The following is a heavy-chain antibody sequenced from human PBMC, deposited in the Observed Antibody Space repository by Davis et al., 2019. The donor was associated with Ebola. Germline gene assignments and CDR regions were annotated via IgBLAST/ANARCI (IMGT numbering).Heavy chain of an antibody. CDR2: ISYDGSKK. J-gene: IGHJ6*02. V-gene: IGHV3-30*03. D-gene: IGHD2-2*01. Sequence: PGGSLRLSCADSGFTFSGYGMHWVRQAPGKGLEWLAVISYDGSKKYYADFVKGRLTISRDNSKNTLYLQMNSLRTEDTALYYCARDVAPENYYFYGMDVWGQGTTVTVSS. CDR3: ARDVAPENYYFYGMDV. CDR1: GFTFSGYG.